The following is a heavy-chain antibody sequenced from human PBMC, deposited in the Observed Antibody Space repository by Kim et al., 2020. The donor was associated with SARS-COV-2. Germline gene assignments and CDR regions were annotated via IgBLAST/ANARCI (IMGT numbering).Heavy chain of an antibody. Sequence: ASVKVSCKASGYTFTSYDINWVRQATGQGLEWMGWMNPNSGNTGYAQKFQGRVTMTRNTSISTAYMELSSLRSEDTAVYYCARGGRTTANYYYYYGMDVWGQGTTVTVSS. CDR2: MNPNSGNT. D-gene: IGHD2-21*02. V-gene: IGHV1-8*01. CDR1: GYTFTSYD. J-gene: IGHJ6*02. CDR3: ARGGRTTANYYYYYGMDV.